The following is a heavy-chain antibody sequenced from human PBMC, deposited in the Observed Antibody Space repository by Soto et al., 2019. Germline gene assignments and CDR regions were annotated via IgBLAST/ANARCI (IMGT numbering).Heavy chain of an antibody. Sequence: QITLKESGPPLVKPTQTLTLTCTFSGFSLRTTGVGVGWIRQPPGKALEWLALIYWDDDRRYSPSLKNRLTITKDTSKNQVVLTMTNMDPVDTATYYCAQSMWLRKSFDYWGQGTLVTVSS. CDR3: AQSMWLRKSFDY. D-gene: IGHD5-12*01. J-gene: IGHJ4*02. V-gene: IGHV2-5*02. CDR1: GFSLRTTGVG. CDR2: IYWDDDR.